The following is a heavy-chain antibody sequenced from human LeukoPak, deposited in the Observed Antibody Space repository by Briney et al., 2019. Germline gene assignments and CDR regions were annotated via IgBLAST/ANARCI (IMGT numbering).Heavy chain of an antibody. CDR2: IVVGSGNT. CDR3: AAIYDFWSGYRSDY. CDR1: GFTFTSSA. D-gene: IGHD3-3*01. V-gene: IGHV1-58*01. J-gene: IGHJ4*02. Sequence: GASVKVSCKASGFTFTSSAVQWVRQARGQRLEWIGWIVVGSGNTNYAQKFQERVTITRDMSTSTAYMELSSLRSEDTAVYYCAAIYDFWSGYRSDYWGQGTLVTVSS.